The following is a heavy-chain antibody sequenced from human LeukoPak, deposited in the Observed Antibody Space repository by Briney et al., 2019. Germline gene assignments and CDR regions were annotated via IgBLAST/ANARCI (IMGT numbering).Heavy chain of an antibody. CDR3: ARGNRRSSSWKPLLYFDY. Sequence: SETLSLTCTVSGGSISSYYWIWIRQPAGKGLEWIGRIYTSGSTNYNPSLKSRVTMSVDTSKNQFSLKLSSVTAADTAVYYCARGNRRSSSWKPLLYFDYWGQGTLVTVSS. V-gene: IGHV4-4*07. J-gene: IGHJ4*02. CDR1: GGSISSYY. CDR2: IYTSGST. D-gene: IGHD6-13*01.